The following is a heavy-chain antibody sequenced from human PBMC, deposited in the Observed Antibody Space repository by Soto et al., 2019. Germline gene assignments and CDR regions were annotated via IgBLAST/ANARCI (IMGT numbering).Heavy chain of an antibody. CDR2: ISAYNGNT. D-gene: IGHD6-6*01. J-gene: IGHJ4*02. CDR1: GYTFTTYG. V-gene: IGHV1-18*01. Sequence: ASVKVSCKASGYTFTTYGISWVRQAPGQGLEWMGWISAYNGNTNYAQKLQGRVTMTTDTSTSTAYMELRSLRSDDTAVYYCARPNAGAYSSSRLAVDYWGQGTLVTVSS. CDR3: ARPNAGAYSSSRLAVDY.